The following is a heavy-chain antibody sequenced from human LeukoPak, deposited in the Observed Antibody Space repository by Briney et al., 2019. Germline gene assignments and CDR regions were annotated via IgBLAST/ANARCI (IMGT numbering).Heavy chain of an antibody. D-gene: IGHD2-2*01. Sequence: ASVTVSCKASGYTFTGYYMHWVRQAPGQGLEWMGWINPNSGGTNYAQKFQGRVTMTRDTSISTAYMELSRLRSDDTAVYYCARDRGWEYQLLIDAFDIWGQGTMVTVSS. CDR3: ARDRGWEYQLLIDAFDI. J-gene: IGHJ3*02. CDR2: INPNSGGT. V-gene: IGHV1-2*02. CDR1: GYTFTGYY.